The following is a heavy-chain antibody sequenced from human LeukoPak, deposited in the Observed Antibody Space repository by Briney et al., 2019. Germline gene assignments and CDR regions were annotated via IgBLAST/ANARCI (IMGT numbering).Heavy chain of an antibody. Sequence: GGSLKLSCAASGFTFSSYAMHWVRQAPGKGLEWVAVISYDGSNKYYADSVKGRFTISRDNSKNTLYLQMNSLRAEDTAVYYCARVNKGVQEWLAPGNLLGNDYFDYWGQGTLVTVSS. J-gene: IGHJ4*02. CDR1: GFTFSSYA. V-gene: IGHV3-30-3*01. CDR3: ARVNKGVQEWLAPGNLLGNDYFDY. CDR2: ISYDGSNK. D-gene: IGHD6-19*01.